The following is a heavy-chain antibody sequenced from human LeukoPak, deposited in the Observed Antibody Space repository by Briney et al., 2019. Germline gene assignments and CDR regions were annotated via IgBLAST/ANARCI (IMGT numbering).Heavy chain of an antibody. CDR3: ARSSRLAVVGFYF. V-gene: IGHV5-51*01. CDR1: VYNFITYR. J-gene: IGHJ4*02. Sequence: GESLKISCKGAVYNFITYRSGAVRQMPGKGLEWMGIIDSGDSETNYSPPFQGQATFSVDKSISTAYLRCSSLKASDTAMYYSARSSRLAVVGFYFGGQGTLVTVSS. CDR2: IDSGDSET. D-gene: IGHD2-15*01.